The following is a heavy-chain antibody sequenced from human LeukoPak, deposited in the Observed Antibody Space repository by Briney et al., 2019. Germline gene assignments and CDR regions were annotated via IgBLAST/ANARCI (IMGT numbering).Heavy chain of an antibody. CDR1: GFTFTSYA. V-gene: IGHV3-30-3*01. CDR3: ATGHSYDSSGYYPLPDAFDI. CDR2: ISYDSSNK. D-gene: IGHD3-22*01. Sequence: GGSLRLSCAASGFTFTSYAMHWVRQAPGKGLEWVSVISYDSSNKYYADSVKGRFTISRDNSKNTLYLQMNSLRAEDTAVYNCATGHSYDSSGYYPLPDAFDIWGRGTMVTVSS. J-gene: IGHJ3*02.